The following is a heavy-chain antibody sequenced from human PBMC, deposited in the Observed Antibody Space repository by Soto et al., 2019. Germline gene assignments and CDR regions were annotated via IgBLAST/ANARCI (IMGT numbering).Heavy chain of an antibody. CDR1: GFTFSSYW. CDR2: IKQDGSEK. CDR3: ARDEIGGSGSYWFDY. Sequence: GGSLRLSCAASGFTFSSYWMSWVRQAPGKGLEWVANIKQDGSEKYYVDSVKGRFTISRDKAKNSLYLQMNSLRAEDTAVYYCARDEIGGSGSYWFDYWGQGTLVTVSS. J-gene: IGHJ4*02. V-gene: IGHV3-7*01. D-gene: IGHD3-10*01.